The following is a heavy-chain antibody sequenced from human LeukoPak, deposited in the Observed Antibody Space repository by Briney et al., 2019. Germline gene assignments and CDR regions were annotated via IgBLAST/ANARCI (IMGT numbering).Heavy chain of an antibody. CDR2: ISYDGSNK. Sequence: GGSLRLSCAASGFTSSSYAMHWVRQAPGKGLEWVAVISYDGSNKYYADSVKGRFTISRDNSKNTLYLQMNSLRAEDTAVYYCARAYYDFWSGYYQYYYYYYYMDVWGKGTTVTVSS. CDR1: GFTSSSYA. V-gene: IGHV3-30*01. D-gene: IGHD3-3*01. J-gene: IGHJ6*03. CDR3: ARAYYDFWSGYYQYYYYYYYMDV.